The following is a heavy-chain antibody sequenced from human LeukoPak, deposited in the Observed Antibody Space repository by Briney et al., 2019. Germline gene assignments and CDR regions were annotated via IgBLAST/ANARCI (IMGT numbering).Heavy chain of an antibody. Sequence: GGSLRLSCTASGFTFGDYAMSWVRQAPGKGLEWVGFIRSKAYGRTTEYAASVKGRFTISRDDSKSIAYLQMNSLKTEDTAVYYCTRDRYYDILTGYPNWFDPWGQGTLVTVSS. CDR1: GFTFGDYA. CDR2: IRSKAYGRTT. V-gene: IGHV3-49*04. D-gene: IGHD3-9*01. CDR3: TRDRYYDILTGYPNWFDP. J-gene: IGHJ5*02.